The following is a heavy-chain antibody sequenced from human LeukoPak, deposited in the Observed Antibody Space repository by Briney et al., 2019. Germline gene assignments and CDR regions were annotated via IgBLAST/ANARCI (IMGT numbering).Heavy chain of an antibody. CDR3: ATVIVVVTAIQYFQH. D-gene: IGHD2-21*02. J-gene: IGHJ1*01. Sequence: SVKVSCKASGGTFSSYAISWVRQAPGQGLEWMGGIIPIFGTANYAQKFQGRVTITADESTSTAYMELSSLRSEDTAVYYCATVIVVVTAIQYFQHWGQGTLVTVSS. CDR1: GGTFSSYA. V-gene: IGHV1-69*13. CDR2: IIPIFGTA.